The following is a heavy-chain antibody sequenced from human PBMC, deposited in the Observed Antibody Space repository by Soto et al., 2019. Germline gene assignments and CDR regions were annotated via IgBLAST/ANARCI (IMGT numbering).Heavy chain of an antibody. D-gene: IGHD2-2*01. CDR3: ARYCRSTSCYVPQDGMDV. V-gene: IGHV3-11*05. J-gene: IGHJ6*02. Sequence: QVQLVESGGGLVKPGGSLRLSCAASGFTFSDYYMSWIRQAPGKGLEWVSYISSSSSYTNYADSVKGRFTISRDNAKNSLYLQMNSLRAEDTAVYYCARYCRSTSCYVPQDGMDVWGQGTTVTVSS. CDR1: GFTFSDYY. CDR2: ISSSSSYT.